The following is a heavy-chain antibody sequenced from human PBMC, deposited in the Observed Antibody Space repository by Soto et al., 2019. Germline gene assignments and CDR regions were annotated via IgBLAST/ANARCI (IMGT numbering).Heavy chain of an antibody. CDR2: IKQDGSEK. V-gene: IGHV3-7*03. Sequence: PGGSLRLSCAASGITFNTYAMRWVRQAPGKGLEWVANIKQDGSEKYYVDSVKGRFTISRDNAKNTLYLQMNSLRAEDAAVYYCARGRYQLLWANYYGMDVWGQGTTVTVSS. D-gene: IGHD2-2*01. CDR1: GITFNTYA. CDR3: ARGRYQLLWANYYGMDV. J-gene: IGHJ6*02.